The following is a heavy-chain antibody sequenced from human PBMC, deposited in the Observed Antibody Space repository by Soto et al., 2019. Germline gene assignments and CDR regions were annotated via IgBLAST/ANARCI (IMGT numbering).Heavy chain of an antibody. Sequence: GGSLRLSCAASGFTFSSYDMHWVRQATGKGLEWVSAIGTAGDTYYPGSVKGRFTISRENAKNSLYLQMNSLRAGDTAVYYCARGGRPPDIVVVPAAITSPNNYMDVWGKGTTVTVSS. V-gene: IGHV3-13*01. CDR3: ARGGRPPDIVVVPAAITSPNNYMDV. CDR2: IGTAGDT. D-gene: IGHD2-2*01. J-gene: IGHJ6*03. CDR1: GFTFSSYD.